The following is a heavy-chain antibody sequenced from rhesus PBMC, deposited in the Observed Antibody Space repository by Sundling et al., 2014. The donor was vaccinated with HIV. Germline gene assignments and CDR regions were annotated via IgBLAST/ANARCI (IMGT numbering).Heavy chain of an antibody. CDR1: GFTFSSFG. J-gene: IGHJ4*01. V-gene: IGHV3S42*01. CDR3: AKTPSDGGWIHPL. Sequence: EVQLVESGGGLVQPGGSLRLSCAASGFTFSSFGMYWVRQAPGKGLEWISTITSNGGSTYYADSVKGRFTISRDNSKNTLSLQMNSLSAEDTAVYYCAKTPSDGGWIHPLWGQGVLVTVSS. CDR2: ITSNGGST. D-gene: IGHD6-25*01.